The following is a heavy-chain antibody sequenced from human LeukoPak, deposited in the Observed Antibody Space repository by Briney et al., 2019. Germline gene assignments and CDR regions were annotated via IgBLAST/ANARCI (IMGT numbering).Heavy chain of an antibody. D-gene: IGHD1-1*01. CDR2: IYYSGST. V-gene: IGHV4-31*11. CDR3: ARVERYWFDP. J-gene: IGHJ5*02. Sequence: PSETLSLTCAVYGGSFSGYYWSWIRQHPGKGLEWIGYIYYSGSTYYNPSLKSRVTISVDTSKNQFSLKLSSVTAADTAVYYCARVERYWFDPWGQGTLVTVSS. CDR1: GGSFSGYY.